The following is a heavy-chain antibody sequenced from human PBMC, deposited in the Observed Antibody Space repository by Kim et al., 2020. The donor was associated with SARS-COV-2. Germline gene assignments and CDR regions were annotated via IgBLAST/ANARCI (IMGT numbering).Heavy chain of an antibody. CDR2: INTDGSST. J-gene: IGHJ3*02. CDR3: ARLSNDAFDI. Sequence: GGSLRLSCAASGFSFSSYWMHWVRQAPGKGLVWVSRINTDGSSTGYADSVKGRFTISRDNSKNTLYLQMNSPRAEDTAVYYCARLSNDAFDIWGQGTMVTVSS. D-gene: IGHD7-27*01. CDR1: GFSFSSYW. V-gene: IGHV3-74*01.